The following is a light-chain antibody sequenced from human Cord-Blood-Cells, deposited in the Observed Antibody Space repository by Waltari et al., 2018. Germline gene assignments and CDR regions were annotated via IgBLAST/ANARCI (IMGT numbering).Light chain of an antibody. CDR2: EGS. J-gene: IGLJ3*02. CDR3: CSYAGSSTSWV. V-gene: IGLV2-23*01. Sequence: QSALTQPASVSGSPGQSITISCTGTSRDVGSYNLVSWYQQHPGKAPKRMIYEGSKRPSGVSNRFSGSKSGNTASLTISGLQAEDEADYYCCSYAGSSTSWVFGGGTKLTVL. CDR1: SRDVGSYNL.